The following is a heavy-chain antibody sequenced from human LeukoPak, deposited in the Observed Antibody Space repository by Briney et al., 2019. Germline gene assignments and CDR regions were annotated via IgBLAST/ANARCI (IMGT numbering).Heavy chain of an antibody. CDR3: ARSPEERHEPLVVTAMFDY. Sequence: PGGSLRLSCAASGFTFSNFGMHWVRQAPGKGLEWVSSISSSSSYIYYADSVKGRFTISRDNAKNSLYLQMNSLRAEDTAVYYCARSPEERHEPLVVTAMFDYWGQGTLVTVSS. D-gene: IGHD2-21*02. CDR2: ISSSSSYI. J-gene: IGHJ4*02. V-gene: IGHV3-21*01. CDR1: GFTFSNFG.